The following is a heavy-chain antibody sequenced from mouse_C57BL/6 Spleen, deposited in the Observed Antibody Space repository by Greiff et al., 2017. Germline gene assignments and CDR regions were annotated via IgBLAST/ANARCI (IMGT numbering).Heavy chain of an antibody. Sequence: EVKLVESGGGLVKPGGSLKLSCAASGFTFSDYGMHWVRQAPEKGLEWVAYISSGSSTIYYADTVKGRFTISRDNAKNTLFLQMTSLRSEDTAMYYCARSAIYYDYDGYAMDYWGQGTSVTVSS. CDR3: ARSAIYYDYDGYAMDY. J-gene: IGHJ4*01. CDR2: ISSGSSTI. CDR1: GFTFSDYG. D-gene: IGHD2-4*01. V-gene: IGHV5-17*01.